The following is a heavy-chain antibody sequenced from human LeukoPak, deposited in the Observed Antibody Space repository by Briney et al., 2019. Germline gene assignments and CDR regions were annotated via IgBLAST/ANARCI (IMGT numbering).Heavy chain of an antibody. D-gene: IGHD6-13*01. V-gene: IGHV3-48*03. J-gene: IGHJ6*03. CDR2: ISSSGSTI. CDR1: GFSFSKYE. CDR3: ARDPSSWYYYYMDV. Sequence: GGSLRLSCAASGFSFSKYEMNWVRQVPGEGLEWVSHISSSGSTIYYADSVKGRFTISRDNAKNSLYLQMNSLRAEDTAVYYCARDPSSWYYYYMDVWGKGTTVTVSS.